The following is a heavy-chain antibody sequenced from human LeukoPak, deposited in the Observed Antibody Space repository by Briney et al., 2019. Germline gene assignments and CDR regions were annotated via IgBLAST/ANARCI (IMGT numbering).Heavy chain of an antibody. CDR3: ASLPSDIAVAGTNDY. CDR1: GFTFSSYA. V-gene: IGHV3-23*01. Sequence: GGSLRLSCAASGFTFSSYAMSWVRQAPGKGLEWVSAISCSGGSTYYADSVKGRFTISRGNSKNTLYLQMNSLRAEDTAVYYCASLPSDIAVAGTNDYWGQGTLVTVSS. CDR2: ISCSGGST. J-gene: IGHJ4*02. D-gene: IGHD6-19*01.